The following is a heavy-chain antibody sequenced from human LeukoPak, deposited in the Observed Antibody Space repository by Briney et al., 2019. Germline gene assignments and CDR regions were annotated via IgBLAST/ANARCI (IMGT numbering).Heavy chain of an antibody. D-gene: IGHD5-12*01. CDR1: GFTFSSYG. J-gene: IGHJ4*02. V-gene: IGHV3-30*18. CDR3: AKDLGVVATMNFDY. CDR2: ISYDGSNK. Sequence: GRSLRLSCAASGFTFSSYGMHWVRQAPGKGLEWVAVISYDGSNKYYADSVKGRFTIPRDNSKNTLYLQMNSLRAEDTAVYYCAKDLGVVATMNFDYWGQGTLVTVSS.